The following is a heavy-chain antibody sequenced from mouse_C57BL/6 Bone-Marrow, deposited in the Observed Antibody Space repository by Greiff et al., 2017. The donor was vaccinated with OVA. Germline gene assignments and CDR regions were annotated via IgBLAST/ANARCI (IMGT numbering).Heavy chain of an antibody. J-gene: IGHJ4*01. Sequence: EVKLQQSGAELVKPGASVKLSCTASGFNIKDYYMHWVKQRTEQGLEWIGRIDPEDGETKYAPKFQGKATITADTSSNTAYLQLSSLTSDDTAVYYCARANVYSNYVDAMDYWGPGTSVTVSS. CDR3: ARANVYSNYVDAMDY. CDR2: IDPEDGET. D-gene: IGHD2-5*01. V-gene: IGHV14-2*01. CDR1: GFNIKDYY.